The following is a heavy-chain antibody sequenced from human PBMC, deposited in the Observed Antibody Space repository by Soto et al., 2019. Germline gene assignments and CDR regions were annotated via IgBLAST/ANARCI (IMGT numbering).Heavy chain of an antibody. CDR2: IYYSGST. CDR1: GDSIISGGYY. CDR3: DS. Sequence: SETLSLTCTVSGDSIISGGYYWTWIRQQPGQGLEWIGHIYYSGSTYYNPSLKSRLTISIDTSKNQFSLKLTSVTAADTAVYYFDSWGQGTPVTVSS. V-gene: IGHV4-31*03. J-gene: IGHJ5*02.